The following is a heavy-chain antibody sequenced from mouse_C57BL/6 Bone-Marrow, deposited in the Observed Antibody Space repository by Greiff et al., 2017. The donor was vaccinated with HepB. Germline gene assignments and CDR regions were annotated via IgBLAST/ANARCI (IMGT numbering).Heavy chain of an antibody. V-gene: IGHV14-4*01. CDR1: GFNIKDDY. J-gene: IGHJ2*01. CDR3: TTWLLDY. D-gene: IGHD2-2*01. CDR2: IDPENGDT. Sequence: EVHLVESGAELVRPGASVKLSCTASGFNIKDDYMHWVKQRPEQGLEWIGWIDPENGDTEYASKFQGKATITADTSSNTAYLQLSSLTSEDTAVYYCTTWLLDYWGQGTTLTVSS.